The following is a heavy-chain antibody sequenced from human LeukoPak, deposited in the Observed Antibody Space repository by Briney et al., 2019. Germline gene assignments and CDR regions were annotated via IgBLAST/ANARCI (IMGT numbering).Heavy chain of an antibody. Sequence: ASVKVSCKASGYTFTSYAMNWVRQAPGQGLEWMGWINTNTGNPTYAQGFTGRFVFSLDTSVSTAYLQISSLKAEDTAVYYCARDLRRRVTAIGYGPREYYYYMDVWGKGTTVTISS. J-gene: IGHJ6*03. V-gene: IGHV7-4-1*02. CDR2: INTNTGNP. CDR1: GYTFTSYA. CDR3: ARDLRRRVTAIGYGPREYYYYMDV. D-gene: IGHD2-21*02.